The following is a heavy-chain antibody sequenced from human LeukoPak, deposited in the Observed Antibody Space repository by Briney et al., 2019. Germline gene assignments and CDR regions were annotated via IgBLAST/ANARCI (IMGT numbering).Heavy chain of an antibody. CDR2: ISAYNGNT. Sequence: ASVKVSCKASGYTFTSYGISWVRQAPGQGLEWMGWISAYNGNTNYAQKLQGRVTMTRDTSTSTVYMELSSLRSEDTAVYYCARTNWNAYYYGMDVWGQGTTVTVSS. D-gene: IGHD1-1*01. CDR1: GYTFTSYG. J-gene: IGHJ6*02. V-gene: IGHV1-18*01. CDR3: ARTNWNAYYYGMDV.